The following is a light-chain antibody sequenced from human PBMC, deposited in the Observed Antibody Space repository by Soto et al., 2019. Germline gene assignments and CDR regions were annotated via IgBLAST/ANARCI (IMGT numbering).Light chain of an antibody. V-gene: IGKV3-20*01. J-gene: IGKJ5*01. CDR3: QHFDSTTFT. CDR1: RSVSSTY. Sequence: PGERATLSCRPSRSVSSTYIXXYXXRXGXXXSXXXYGASTRDTGIPDRFSGSGYGTHFTLTISSLQPGDFAAYYCQHFDSTTFTFGQGTRLEIK. CDR2: GAS.